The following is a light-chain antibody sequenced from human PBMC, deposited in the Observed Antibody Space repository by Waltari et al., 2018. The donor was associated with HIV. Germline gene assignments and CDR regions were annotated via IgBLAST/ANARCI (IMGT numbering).Light chain of an antibody. V-gene: IGLV3-21*02. CDR1: NIDIKT. CDR3: QVWDTSSDQGV. CDR2: DDS. J-gene: IGLJ2*01. Sequence: SYVLAQPPSVSVAPGQTARITCGGKNIDIKTVHWYQQKPGKAPVLVVHDDSHRPSGIPERFSGSNSGNTATLTISRVEAGDEADYFCQVWDTSSDQGVFGGGTKLTVL.